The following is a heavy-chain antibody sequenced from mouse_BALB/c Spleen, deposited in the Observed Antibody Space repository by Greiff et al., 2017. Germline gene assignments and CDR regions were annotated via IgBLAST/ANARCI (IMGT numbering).Heavy chain of an antibody. Sequence: DVQLQESGPGLVKPSQSLSLTCTVTGYSITSDYAWNWIRQFPGNKLEWMGYISYSGSTSYNPSLKSRISITRDTSKNQFFLQLNSVTTEDTATYYCASREALYAMDYWGQGTSVTVSS. J-gene: IGHJ4*01. D-gene: IGHD3-3*01. V-gene: IGHV3-2*02. CDR2: ISYSGST. CDR1: GYSITSDYA. CDR3: ASREALYAMDY.